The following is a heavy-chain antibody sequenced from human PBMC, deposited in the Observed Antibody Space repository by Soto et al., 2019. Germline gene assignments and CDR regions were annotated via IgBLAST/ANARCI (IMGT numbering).Heavy chain of an antibody. CDR2: IIPIFGTA. CDR1: GGTFSSYA. CDR3: AILDGGKPHYYYSGMDV. D-gene: IGHD2-15*01. V-gene: IGHV1-69*13. J-gene: IGHJ6*02. Sequence: SVKVSCKASGGTFSSYAISWVRQAPGQGLEWMGGIIPIFGTANYAQKFQGRVTITADESTSTAYMELSSLRSEDTAVYYCAILDGGKPHYYYSGMDVWGQGPTVTVYS.